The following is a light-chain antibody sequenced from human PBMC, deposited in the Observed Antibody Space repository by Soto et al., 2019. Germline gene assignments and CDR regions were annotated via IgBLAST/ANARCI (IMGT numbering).Light chain of an antibody. CDR3: QTWCTGPWV. Sequence: QLVLTQSPSASASLGASVKLTCTLSSGHSSYAIAWHQQQPEKGPRYLMKLNSDGSHNKGDGIPDRFSGSSSGAERYLTISSLQSEDEADYYCQTWCTGPWVFGGGTKLTVL. V-gene: IGLV4-69*01. CDR2: LNSDGSH. CDR1: SGHSSYA. J-gene: IGLJ3*02.